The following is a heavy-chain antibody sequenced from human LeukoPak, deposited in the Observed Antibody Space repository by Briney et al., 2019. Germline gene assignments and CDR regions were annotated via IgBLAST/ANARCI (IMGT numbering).Heavy chain of an antibody. Sequence: GRSLRLSCAASGFTFSSYGMHWVRQAPGKGLEWVAVISYDGSNNYYADSVEGRFTISRDNSKNTLYLQMNSLRAEDTAVYYCAKLNYYDSSGYNSQPFDYWGQGTLVTVSS. D-gene: IGHD3-22*01. CDR2: ISYDGSNN. CDR1: GFTFSSYG. CDR3: AKLNYYDSSGYNSQPFDY. J-gene: IGHJ4*02. V-gene: IGHV3-30*18.